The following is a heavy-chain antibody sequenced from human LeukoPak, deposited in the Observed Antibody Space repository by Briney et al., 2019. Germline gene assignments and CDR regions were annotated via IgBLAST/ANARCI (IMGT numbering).Heavy chain of an antibody. CDR2: IRYDGSNK. CDR1: GFTFSNYG. V-gene: IGHV3-30*02. Sequence: GGSLRLSCAASGFTFSNYGMHWVRQASGKGLEWVAFIRYDGSNKYHADSVKGRFTISRDNSKNKLYLQMESLRAEDTGVYYCAKDGGSSSWYAYDYWGQGTLVTVSS. D-gene: IGHD6-13*01. CDR3: AKDGGSSSWYAYDY. J-gene: IGHJ4*02.